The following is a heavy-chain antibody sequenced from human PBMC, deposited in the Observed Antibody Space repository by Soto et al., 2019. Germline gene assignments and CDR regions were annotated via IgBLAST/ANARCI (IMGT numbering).Heavy chain of an antibody. Sequence: QGQLQESGPGVVKPSQTLSLTCTVSGGYIRSGGYYWTWIRQRPGGGLEWRAYIDSSGTTFYNSSLGSRVIISVDTSKNEFYLKLTSVNPADTAVYFCARSPPRGTDIWGQGTLITVSP. V-gene: IGHV4-31*03. CDR1: GGYIRSGGYY. CDR3: ARSPPRGTDI. CDR2: IDSSGTT. J-gene: IGHJ4*02. D-gene: IGHD2-21*02.